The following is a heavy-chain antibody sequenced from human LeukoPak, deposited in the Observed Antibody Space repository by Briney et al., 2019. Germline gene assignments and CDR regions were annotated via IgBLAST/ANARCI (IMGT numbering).Heavy chain of an antibody. J-gene: IGHJ3*02. D-gene: IGHD6-19*01. CDR2: ISSSSSYI. V-gene: IGHV3-21*01. Sequence: GGPLRLSCAASGFTFSSYSMNWVRQAPGKGLEWVSSISSSSSYIYYADSVKGRFTISRDNAKNSLYLQMNSLRAEDTAVYYCARDQGPLRLFDIWGQGTMVTVSS. CDR1: GFTFSSYS. CDR3: ARDQGPLRLFDI.